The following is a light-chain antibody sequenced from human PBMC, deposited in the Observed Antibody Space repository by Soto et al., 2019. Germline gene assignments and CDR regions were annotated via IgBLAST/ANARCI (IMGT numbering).Light chain of an antibody. Sequence: DIQMTQSPSTLSASVGDRVTITCRASQSISSWLAWYQQKPGKAPKLLIYKASSFESPVPSRFSGSGSGTEFTLTISSLQPDDFATYYCQQYNTYWTFGQGTKLEIK. V-gene: IGKV1-5*03. CDR1: QSISSW. CDR3: QQYNTYWT. CDR2: KAS. J-gene: IGKJ1*01.